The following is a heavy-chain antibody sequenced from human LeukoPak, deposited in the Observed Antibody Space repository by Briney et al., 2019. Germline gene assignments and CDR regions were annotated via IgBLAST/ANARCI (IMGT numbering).Heavy chain of an antibody. CDR3: ANSRQVVTAFDY. D-gene: IGHD2-21*02. J-gene: IGHJ4*02. CDR1: GGSISSSRYY. V-gene: IGHV4-39*01. CDR2: VYYTNNS. Sequence: SETLSLTCTVSGGSISSSRYYWGWLRQPPGKALEWIGDVYYTNNSDYNPSLKSRVTISVDTPNNQFSLQLSSVAAADTAVYYCANSRQVVTAFDYWGQGTLVTVSS.